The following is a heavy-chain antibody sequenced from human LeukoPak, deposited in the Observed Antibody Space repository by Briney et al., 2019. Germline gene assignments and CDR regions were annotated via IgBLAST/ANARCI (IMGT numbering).Heavy chain of an antibody. CDR2: IYHSGST. V-gene: IGHV4-38-2*02. CDR3: ASITMVRGVIGDY. D-gene: IGHD3-10*01. Sequence: SETLSLTCTVSGYSISSGYYWGWIRQPPGKGLEWIGSIYHSGSTYYNPSLKSRVTISVDTSKNQFSLKLSSVTAADTAVYYCASITMVRGVIGDYWGQGTLVTVSS. J-gene: IGHJ4*02. CDR1: GYSISSGYY.